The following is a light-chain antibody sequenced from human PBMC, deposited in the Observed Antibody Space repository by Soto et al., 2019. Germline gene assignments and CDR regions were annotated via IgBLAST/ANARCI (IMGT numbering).Light chain of an antibody. Sequence: QSVLTQPASVSGSPGQSITISCTRTNKDIGLHDFVSWHQQHPGKAPKFIIYGISNRPSGVSNRFSGSKSGNTASLTISGLQVDDEAHYYCSSYTSTFTWVFGGGTKLTVL. CDR3: SSYTSTFTWV. CDR1: NKDIGLHDF. CDR2: GIS. V-gene: IGLV2-14*01. J-gene: IGLJ3*02.